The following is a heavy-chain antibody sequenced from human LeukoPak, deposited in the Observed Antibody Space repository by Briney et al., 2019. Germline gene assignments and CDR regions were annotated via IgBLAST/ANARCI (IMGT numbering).Heavy chain of an antibody. V-gene: IGHV3-21*01. CDR2: ISSSSNYI. CDR3: ARYSDLIEYSSSSPPKYYFDY. J-gene: IGHJ4*02. Sequence: GGSLRLSCAASGFTFSSYSMNWVRQAPGKGLEWVSSISSSSNYIYYADSVKGRFTISRDNAKNSLYLQMNSLRAEDTAVYYCARYSDLIEYSSSSPPKYYFDYWGQGTLVTVSS. CDR1: GFTFSSYS. D-gene: IGHD6-6*01.